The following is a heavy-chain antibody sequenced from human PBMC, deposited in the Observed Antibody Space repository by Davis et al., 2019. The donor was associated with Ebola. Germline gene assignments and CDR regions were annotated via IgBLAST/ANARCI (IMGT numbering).Heavy chain of an antibody. CDR2: ISSNGGST. CDR1: GFTFSSYA. CDR3: VKDTSNIWFDI. D-gene: IGHD1-26*01. V-gene: IGHV3-64D*08. Sequence: GGSLRLSCSASGFTFSSYAMHWVRQAPGKGLEYVSAISSNGGSTYYADSVKGRFTISRDNSKNTLYLQMNGLRVEDTAIYFCVKDTSNIWFDIWGQGTMVTVSS. J-gene: IGHJ3*02.